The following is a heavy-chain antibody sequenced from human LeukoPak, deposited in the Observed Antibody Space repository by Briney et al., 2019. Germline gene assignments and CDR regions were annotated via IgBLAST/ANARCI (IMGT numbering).Heavy chain of an antibody. D-gene: IGHD2-15*01. Sequence: GGSLRLSCTASGSTFSSYRMNWVRQTPGKGLEWVSFISPTNNDIFYVDSVKGRFTISRDNSKNTLYLQMNSLRAEDTAVYYCARDGRDLGYCSGGSCYPYYYYGMDVWGQGTTVTVSS. CDR3: ARDGRDLGYCSGGSCYPYYYYGMDV. J-gene: IGHJ6*02. CDR1: GSTFSSYR. CDR2: ISPTNNDI. V-gene: IGHV3-21*04.